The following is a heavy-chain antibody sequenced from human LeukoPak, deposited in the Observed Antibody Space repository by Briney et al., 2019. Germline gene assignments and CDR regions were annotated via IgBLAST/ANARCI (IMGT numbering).Heavy chain of an antibody. D-gene: IGHD2-15*01. CDR3: ARGICSGGSCYLDYYYYYGMDV. Sequence: PGGSLRLSCAASGFTFSSYEMNWVRQAPGKGLEWVSYISSSSSYIYYADSVKGRFTISRDNAKNSLYLQMNSLRAEDTAVYYCARGICSGGSCYLDYYYYYGMDVWGQGTTVTVSS. J-gene: IGHJ6*02. V-gene: IGHV3-21*05. CDR2: ISSSSSYI. CDR1: GFTFSSYE.